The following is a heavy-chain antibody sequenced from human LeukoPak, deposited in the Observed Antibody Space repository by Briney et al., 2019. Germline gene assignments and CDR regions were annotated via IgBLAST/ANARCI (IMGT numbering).Heavy chain of an antibody. CDR2: INPDGGDK. J-gene: IGHJ4*02. V-gene: IGHV3-7*03. Sequence: GGSLRLSCVASGFTFSRHWMTWVRQAPGKGLEWLANINPDGGDKFYLDSVKGRFTMSRDNDWNTLYLQMDSLRAEDTAVYYCARERLGPYGSGSYLDYWGQGTLVTVSS. D-gene: IGHD3-10*01. CDR3: ARERLGPYGSGSYLDY. CDR1: GFTFSRHW.